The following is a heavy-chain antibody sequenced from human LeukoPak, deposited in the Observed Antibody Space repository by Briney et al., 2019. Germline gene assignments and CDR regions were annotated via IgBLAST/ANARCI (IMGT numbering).Heavy chain of an antibody. Sequence: SETLSLTCTVSGGSISSYYWSWIRQPPGKGLEWIGYIYYSGSTNYNPSLKSRVTISVDTSKNQFSLKLSSVTAADTAVYYCASTPLLWFGELSDAFDIWGQGTMVTVSS. D-gene: IGHD3-10*01. CDR2: IYYSGST. CDR1: GGSISSYY. J-gene: IGHJ3*02. V-gene: IGHV4-59*01. CDR3: ASTPLLWFGELSDAFDI.